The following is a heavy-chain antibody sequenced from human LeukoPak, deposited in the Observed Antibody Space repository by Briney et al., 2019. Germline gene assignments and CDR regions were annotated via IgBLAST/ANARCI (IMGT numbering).Heavy chain of an antibody. CDR1: GGTFSSYA. CDR2: IIPIFGTA. Sequence: ASVKVSCKASGGTFSSYAISWVRQAPGQGLEWMGGIIPIFGTANYAQKFQGRVTITADESTSTAYMELSSLRSEDTAEYYCALSQSRSFDYWGQGTLVTVSS. D-gene: IGHD2-2*01. V-gene: IGHV1-69*13. J-gene: IGHJ4*02. CDR3: ALSQSRSFDY.